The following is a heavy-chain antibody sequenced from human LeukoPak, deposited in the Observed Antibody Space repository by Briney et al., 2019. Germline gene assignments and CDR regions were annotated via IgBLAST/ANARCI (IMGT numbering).Heavy chain of an antibody. V-gene: IGHV4-59*01. J-gene: IGHJ4*02. D-gene: IGHD2-2*01. Sequence: SETLSLTCTVSGGSISSYFWSWIRQPPGKGLEWIGYIYYSGSTNYNPSLKSRVTISVDTSKNQFSLKLSSVTAADTAVYYCARDRCSSTSCFFDYWGQGTLVTVSS. CDR1: GGSISSYF. CDR3: ARDRCSSTSCFFDY. CDR2: IYYSGST.